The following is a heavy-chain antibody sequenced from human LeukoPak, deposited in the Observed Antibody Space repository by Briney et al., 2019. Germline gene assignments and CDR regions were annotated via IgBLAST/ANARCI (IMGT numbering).Heavy chain of an antibody. J-gene: IGHJ4*02. CDR2: IYYSGST. Sequence: PSETLSLTCTVSGGSISIYYWSWIRDPPGRGRGCGGHIYYSGSTNYNTSLKSRVTISVDTSKNQFSLKLSSVTAADTAVYYCARDGTMVRGVITRFDYWGQGTLVTVSS. CDR3: ARDGTMVRGVITRFDY. V-gene: IGHV4-59*01. CDR1: GGSISIYY. D-gene: IGHD3-10*01.